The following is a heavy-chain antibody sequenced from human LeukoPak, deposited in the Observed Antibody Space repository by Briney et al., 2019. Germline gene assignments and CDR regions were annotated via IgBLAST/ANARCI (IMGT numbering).Heavy chain of an antibody. CDR2: ISYDGSNK. CDR3: IIRRVGVGLGGYYFDY. V-gene: IGHV3-30*14. CDR1: GFTFSSYA. Sequence: GGSLRLSCAASGFTFSSYAMHWVRQAPGKGLEWVAVISYDGSNKYYADSVKGRFTISRDNSKNTLYLQMNSLRAEDTAVYYCIIRRVGVGLGGYYFDYWGQGTLVTVSS. D-gene: IGHD3-16*01. J-gene: IGHJ4*02.